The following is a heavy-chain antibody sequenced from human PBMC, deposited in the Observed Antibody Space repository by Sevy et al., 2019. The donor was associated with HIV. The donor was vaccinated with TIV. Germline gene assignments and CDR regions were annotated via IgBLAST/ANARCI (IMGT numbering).Heavy chain of an antibody. D-gene: IGHD3-3*01. Sequence: GESLKISCAASGFTFTDYWMSWVRQTPGKGLEWVATIKQDESEKYYVDSVKGRFAISRENDKNSVSLQMNGLRVEDAALYYCAREVGGFNWRPYYFDSWGQGTLVTVSS. V-gene: IGHV3-7*01. J-gene: IGHJ4*02. CDR3: AREVGGFNWRPYYFDS. CDR1: GFTFTDYW. CDR2: IKQDESEK.